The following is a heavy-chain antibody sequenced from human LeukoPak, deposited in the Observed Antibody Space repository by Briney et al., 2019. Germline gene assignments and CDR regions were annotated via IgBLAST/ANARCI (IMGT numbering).Heavy chain of an antibody. CDR3: ARGPAATYNWFDP. V-gene: IGHV1-18*01. CDR2: ISVYNGNT. D-gene: IGHD2-2*01. J-gene: IGHJ5*02. CDR1: GYTFTNYG. Sequence: ASVKVSCKASGYTFTNYGISWVRQAPGQGLEWMGWISVYNGNTNYAQKLQGRVTMTTDTSTSTAFMELRSLRSDDTAVYYCARGPAATYNWFDPWGQGTLVTVSS.